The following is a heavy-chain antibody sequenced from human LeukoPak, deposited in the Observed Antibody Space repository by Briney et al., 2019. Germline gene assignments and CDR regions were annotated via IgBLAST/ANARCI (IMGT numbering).Heavy chain of an antibody. CDR3: VRPVEMAIIFDFEY. J-gene: IGHJ4*02. D-gene: IGHD5-24*01. V-gene: IGHV4-39*01. CDR1: GGSISSSGYY. CDR2: IYYSGTS. Sequence: PSETLSLTCTVSGGSISSSGYYWGWIRQPPGKGLEWIGSIYYSGTSYYNPSLKSRVTISEDTSKNRFSLRLSPVTAADTAVYYCVRPVEMAIIFDFEYWGQGTLVTVSS.